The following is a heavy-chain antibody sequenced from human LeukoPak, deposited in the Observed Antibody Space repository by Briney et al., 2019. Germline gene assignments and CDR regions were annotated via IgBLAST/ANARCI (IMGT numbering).Heavy chain of an antibody. CDR3: ARAQYYYGSENWFDP. CDR1: GGTFSSYA. J-gene: IGHJ5*02. CDR2: IIPIFGTA. Sequence: SVKVSCKASGGTFSSYAISWVRQAPGQGLEWMGGIIPIFGTANYAQKFQGRVTITADESTSTAYMELSSLRSEDTAAYYCARAQYYYGSENWFDPWGQGTLVTVSS. V-gene: IGHV1-69*13. D-gene: IGHD3-10*01.